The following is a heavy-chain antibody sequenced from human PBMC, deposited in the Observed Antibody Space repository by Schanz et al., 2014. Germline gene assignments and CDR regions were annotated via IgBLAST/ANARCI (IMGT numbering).Heavy chain of an antibody. CDR3: AREQIMAAAGLVDY. CDR1: GFTFSDYY. CDR2: ISGTTTYT. D-gene: IGHD6-13*01. V-gene: IGHV3-11*05. Sequence: VQLVESGGGFVQPGGSLRLSCAASGFTFSDYYMSWIRQAPGKGLEWVSYISGTTTYTNYADSVKGRFTISRDNAKNSLYLQMNRLRAEDTAVNYSAREQIMAAAGLVDYWGHGTPVTVSS. J-gene: IGHJ4*01.